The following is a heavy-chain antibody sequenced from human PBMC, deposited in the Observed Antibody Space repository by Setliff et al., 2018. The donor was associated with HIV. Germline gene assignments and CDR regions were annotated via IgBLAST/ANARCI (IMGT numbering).Heavy chain of an antibody. Sequence: SETLSLTCTVSGGSISNYYWSWIRQPPGKGLEWIAYIYISGTTNYNPSLKSRVTISLDTSRNQFSLKLGSVTAADTAMYYCARRSDWFDPWGQGTLVTVSS. V-gene: IGHV4-4*09. CDR2: IYISGTT. CDR3: ARRSDWFDP. CDR1: GGSISNYY. J-gene: IGHJ5*02.